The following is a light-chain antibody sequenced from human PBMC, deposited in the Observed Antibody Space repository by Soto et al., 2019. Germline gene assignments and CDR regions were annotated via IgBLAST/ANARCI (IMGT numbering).Light chain of an antibody. CDR3: QQHGSSPWT. V-gene: IGKV3-20*01. Sequence: ENVLTQSPGTLSLSPGERATLSCRASQSGTGNYLAWYQQKPGRTPRLLIYGASSRATGIPDRFSGSGSGTDFTLTISRLEAEDFAVYYCQQHGSSPWTFGQGTKVEIK. CDR1: QSGTGNY. J-gene: IGKJ1*01. CDR2: GAS.